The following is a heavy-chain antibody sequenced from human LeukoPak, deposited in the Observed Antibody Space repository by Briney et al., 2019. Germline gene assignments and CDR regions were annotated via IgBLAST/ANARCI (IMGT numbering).Heavy chain of an antibody. CDR3: ARRTMSLFDY. CDR2: ISSSGSTI. CDR1: GFTFSSYE. D-gene: IGHD3-16*02. V-gene: IGHV3-48*03. J-gene: IGHJ4*02. Sequence: PGGSLRLSCAASGFTFSSYEMNWVRQAPGKGLEWVSYISSSGSTIYYADSVKGRFTISRDNAKNSLYLQMNSLRAEDTAVYYCARRTMSLFDYWGQGTLVTVSS.